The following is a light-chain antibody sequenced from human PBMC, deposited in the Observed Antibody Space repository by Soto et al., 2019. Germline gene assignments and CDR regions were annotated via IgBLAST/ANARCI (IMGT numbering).Light chain of an antibody. V-gene: IGLV1-44*01. Sequence: QSVLNQPPSASGTPGQRVTISRSGASSKMGTITVSWYQQVPGTAPKVLIYVNDQRPSGVPDRFSGSNSGTSASLAISGLQPEDEADYYCVAWDDSLNGHVFGTGTKLTVL. CDR3: VAWDDSLNGHV. CDR2: VND. J-gene: IGLJ1*01. CDR1: SSKMGTIT.